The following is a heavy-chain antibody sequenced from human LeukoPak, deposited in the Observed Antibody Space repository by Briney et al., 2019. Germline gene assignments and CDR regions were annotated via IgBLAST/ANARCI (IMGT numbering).Heavy chain of an antibody. Sequence: ASVEVSCKASGYTFTRYGISWVRQAPGQGLEWMGWISAYNGNTNYAQRLQGRVTVTTDTSTSTAYMELRSLTSDDTAIYYCAREGGIVATTAFDYWGQGTLVTVSS. J-gene: IGHJ4*02. CDR3: AREGGIVATTAFDY. CDR1: GYTFTRYG. D-gene: IGHD5-12*01. V-gene: IGHV1-18*01. CDR2: ISAYNGNT.